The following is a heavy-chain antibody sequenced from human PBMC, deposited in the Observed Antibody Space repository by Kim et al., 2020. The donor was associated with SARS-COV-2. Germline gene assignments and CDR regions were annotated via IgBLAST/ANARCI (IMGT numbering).Heavy chain of an antibody. V-gene: IGHV3-30*04. CDR1: GFTFSSYA. CDR2: ISYDGSNK. D-gene: IGHD2-21*02. J-gene: IGHJ4*01. Sequence: GGSLRLSCAASGFTFSSYAMHWVRQAPGKGLEWVAVISYDGSNKYYADSVKGRFTISRDNSKHTLYLQMNSLRAEGTAVYYCASDGGGHIVVVTAAYF. CDR3: ASDGGGHIVVVTAAYF.